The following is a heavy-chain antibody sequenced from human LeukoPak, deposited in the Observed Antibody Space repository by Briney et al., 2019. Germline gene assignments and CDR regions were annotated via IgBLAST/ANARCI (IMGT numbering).Heavy chain of an antibody. D-gene: IGHD2-15*01. CDR2: ISSSSSSYI. V-gene: IGHV3-21*01. CDR3: ARDLTDIVVVVAATGPGGFDP. Sequence: GGSLRLSCAASGFTFSSYSMNWVRQAPGKGLEWVSSISSSSSSYIYYADSVKGRFTISRDNAKNSLYLQMNSLRAEDTAVYYCARDLTDIVVVVAATGPGGFDPWGQGTLVTVSS. J-gene: IGHJ5*02. CDR1: GFTFSSYS.